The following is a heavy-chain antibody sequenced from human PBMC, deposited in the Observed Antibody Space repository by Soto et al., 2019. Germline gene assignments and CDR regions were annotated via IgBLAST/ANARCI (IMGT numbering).Heavy chain of an antibody. Sequence: ASVKVSCKVSGYTLTELSRHWVRQAPGKGLEWMGGFDPEDGETIYAQKFQGRVTMTEDTSTDTAYMELSSLRSEDTAVYYCATGLVDFWMGPSRPVAWGQGTLVTVSS. CDR1: GYTLTELS. D-gene: IGHD3-3*01. J-gene: IGHJ5*02. CDR3: ATGLVDFWMGPSRPVA. V-gene: IGHV1-24*01. CDR2: FDPEDGET.